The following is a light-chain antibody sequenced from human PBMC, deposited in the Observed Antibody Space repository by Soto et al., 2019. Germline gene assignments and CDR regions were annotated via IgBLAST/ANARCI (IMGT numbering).Light chain of an antibody. J-gene: IGKJ4*01. CDR1: QGISNW. V-gene: IGKV1-12*01. Sequence: DIQMTQSPSSVSASVGDRVTITCRASQGISNWLAWYQQQPAKAPKLLIYGASSLQSGVPSRFSGGGSGTHFTLIISSLQPEDFATYYCQQTNTFLPLTFGGGTKVEI. CDR3: QQTNTFLPLT. CDR2: GAS.